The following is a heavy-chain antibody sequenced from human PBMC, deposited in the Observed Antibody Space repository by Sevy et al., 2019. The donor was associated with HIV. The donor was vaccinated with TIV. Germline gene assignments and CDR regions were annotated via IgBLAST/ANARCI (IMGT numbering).Heavy chain of an antibody. CDR1: GFTFSSYE. CDR3: ARVHYYDSSGYYRARYYFDY. J-gene: IGHJ4*02. Sequence: GGSLRLSCAASGFTFSSYEMNWVRQAPGKGLEWVSYISSSGSTIYYADSVKGRFTISRDNAKNSLYLQMNSLRAEDTAVYYCARVHYYDSSGYYRARYYFDYWGQGTLVTVSS. CDR2: ISSSGSTI. V-gene: IGHV3-48*03. D-gene: IGHD3-22*01.